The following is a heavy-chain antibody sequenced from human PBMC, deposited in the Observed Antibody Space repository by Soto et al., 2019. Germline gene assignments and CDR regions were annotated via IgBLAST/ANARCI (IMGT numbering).Heavy chain of an antibody. Sequence: QLQLQESGPGLVKPSETLSLTCTVSCGSISSSSYYWGWIRQPPGKGLEWIGSIYYSGSTYYNPSLKCRIIISVNTSKNQFHLKLSSVTVTDTAVYYCARHGDSGYEYFSWVDPWGQGTLVTVSS. V-gene: IGHV4-39*01. CDR3: ARHGDSGYEYFSWVDP. CDR2: IYYSGST. CDR1: CGSISSSSYY. J-gene: IGHJ5*02. D-gene: IGHD5-12*01.